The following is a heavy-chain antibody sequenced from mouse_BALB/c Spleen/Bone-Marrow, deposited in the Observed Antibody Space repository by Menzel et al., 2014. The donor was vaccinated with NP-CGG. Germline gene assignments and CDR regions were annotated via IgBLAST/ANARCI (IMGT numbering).Heavy chain of an antibody. CDR1: GFNIKDTY. V-gene: IGHV14-3*02. D-gene: IGHD1-1*01. J-gene: IGHJ3*01. CDR2: IDPANGNT. Sequence: EVQLHQSGAELVQPGASVKLSCTASGFNIKDTYMHWVKQRPEQGLEWIGRIDPANGNTKYDPKFQGKASITADTASNATYLQLNSLTSEDTAVYYCASDYYGSITFAYWGQGTRVTVSA. CDR3: ASDYYGSITFAY.